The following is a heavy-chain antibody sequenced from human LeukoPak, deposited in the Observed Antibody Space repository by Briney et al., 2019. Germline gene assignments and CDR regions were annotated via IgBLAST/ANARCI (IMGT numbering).Heavy chain of an antibody. Sequence: PGRSLRLSCAASGFTFSSYAMHWVRQAPGKGLEWVAVISYDGSNKYYADSVKGRFTISRDNSKNTLYLQMNSLRAEDTAVYYCGSPVNYGDYVPFDYWGQGTLVTVSS. V-gene: IGHV3-30-3*01. CDR2: ISYDGSNK. D-gene: IGHD4-17*01. J-gene: IGHJ4*02. CDR1: GFTFSSYA. CDR3: GSPVNYGDYVPFDY.